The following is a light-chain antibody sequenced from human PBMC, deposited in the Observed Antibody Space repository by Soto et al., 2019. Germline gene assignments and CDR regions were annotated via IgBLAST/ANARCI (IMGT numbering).Light chain of an antibody. J-gene: IGKJ1*01. Sequence: EIVLTQSPGTLSLSPGDRATLSCRASQSVSSSYLAWYQQKPGRAPRLLIDGASSRATGIPDRFSGSGSGTDFTLTISRLEPEDLAVYYCQQYGSLVTFGQGTKVDI. CDR3: QQYGSLVT. CDR2: GAS. V-gene: IGKV3-20*01. CDR1: QSVSSSY.